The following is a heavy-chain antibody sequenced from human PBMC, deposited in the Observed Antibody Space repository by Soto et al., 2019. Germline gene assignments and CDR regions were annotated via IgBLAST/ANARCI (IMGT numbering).Heavy chain of an antibody. V-gene: IGHV3-21*01. Sequence: PGGSLRLSCAASGFTFSSYSMNWVRQAPGKGLEWVSSISSSSSYIYYADSVKGRFTISRDNAKNSLYLQMNSLRAEDAAVYYCAGTAARYFDAFDPWGQGTLVTVSS. CDR3: AGTAARYFDAFDP. J-gene: IGHJ5*02. D-gene: IGHD3-9*01. CDR2: ISSSSSYI. CDR1: GFTFSSYS.